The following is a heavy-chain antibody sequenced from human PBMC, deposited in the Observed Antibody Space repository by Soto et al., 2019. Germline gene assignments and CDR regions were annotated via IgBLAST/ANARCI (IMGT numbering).Heavy chain of an antibody. CDR1: GFTFSSYA. J-gene: IGHJ4*02. D-gene: IGHD3-10*01. CDR2: ISGSGGGT. Sequence: EVQLLESGGGLVQPGGSLRLSWAASGFTFSSYAMSWVRQAPGKGLEWGSAISGSGGGTYYADSVKGRFTISRDNSKNTLYLQMNSLRAEDTAVYYCAKDPRPIWFGELPLFDYWGQGTLVTVSS. V-gene: IGHV3-23*01. CDR3: AKDPRPIWFGELPLFDY.